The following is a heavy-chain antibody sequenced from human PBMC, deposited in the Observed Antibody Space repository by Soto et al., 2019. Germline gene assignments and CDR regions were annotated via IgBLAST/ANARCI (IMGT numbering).Heavy chain of an antibody. CDR2: ISTTNII. D-gene: IGHD1-1*01. Sequence: GGSLRLSCAASGFPFSTSSMNWVRQAPGKGLEWISYISTTNIIYQAESVKGRFTISRDNAESSVYLQMNSLRAEDTAVYYCVREYDYAFDLWGQGTTVTVSS. J-gene: IGHJ3*01. CDR3: VREYDYAFDL. CDR1: GFPFSTSS. V-gene: IGHV3-48*01.